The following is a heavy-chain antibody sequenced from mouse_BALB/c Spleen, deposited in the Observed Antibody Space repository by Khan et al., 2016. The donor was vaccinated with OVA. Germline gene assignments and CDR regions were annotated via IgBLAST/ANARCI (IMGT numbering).Heavy chain of an antibody. CDR1: GFSLSRYN. D-gene: IGHD2-14*01. Sequence: VQLKESGPGLVAPSQSLSITCTVSGFSLSRYNIHWVRQPPGKGPEWLGMIWGGGGTDYNSTLKSRLSISKDNSKTQVFLKMNSLQTDDTAMYYCARAYYRYDGYDAMDYWGQGTSVTVSS. CDR3: ARAYYRYDGYDAMDY. J-gene: IGHJ4*01. V-gene: IGHV2-6-4*01. CDR2: IWGGGGT.